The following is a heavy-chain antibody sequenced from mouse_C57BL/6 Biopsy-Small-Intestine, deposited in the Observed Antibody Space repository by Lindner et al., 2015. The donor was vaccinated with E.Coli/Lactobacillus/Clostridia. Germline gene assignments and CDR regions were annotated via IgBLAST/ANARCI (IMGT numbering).Heavy chain of an antibody. CDR3: ARPTRTTSWFPY. D-gene: IGHD3-1*01. CDR2: IYPNSGGT. V-gene: IGHV1-34*02. Sequence: VQLQESGPELVKPGASVKISCKASGYTFIDYNMDWVKQSHGKSLEWIGYIYPNSGGTGYNQKFKSKATLTVDKSSSTAYMELHSLTSEDSAVYYCARPTRTTSWFPYWGQGTLVTVSA. CDR1: GYTFIDYN. J-gene: IGHJ3*01.